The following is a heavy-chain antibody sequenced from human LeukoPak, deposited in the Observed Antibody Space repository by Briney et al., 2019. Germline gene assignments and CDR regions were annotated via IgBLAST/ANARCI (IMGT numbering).Heavy chain of an antibody. Sequence: GGSLRLSCAASGFTFDDYAMNWVRQAPGKGLEWVSYISSSSSTIYYADSVKGRFTISRDNAKNSLYLQMNSLRAEDTAVYYCARAHHRRVYDYVWGSYPYWGQGTLVTVSS. CDR3: ARAHHRRVYDYVWGSYPY. V-gene: IGHV3-48*01. CDR1: GFTFDDYA. CDR2: ISSSSSTI. D-gene: IGHD3-16*02. J-gene: IGHJ4*02.